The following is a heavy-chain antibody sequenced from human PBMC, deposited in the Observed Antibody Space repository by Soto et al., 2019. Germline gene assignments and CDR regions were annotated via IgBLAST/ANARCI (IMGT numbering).Heavy chain of an antibody. D-gene: IGHD3-3*01. Sequence: QVKLVESGGGVIQPGRSLRLSCVASGFNFRSFGMHWVRQAPGKGPEWVAVISHDGADEYYADSVKGRFTISRDNSKNTLYLQVNSLRVEDTAVYYFVKEWLEWLVIGDDAVDIWGQGTMVTVSS. J-gene: IGHJ3*02. CDR3: VKEWLEWLVIGDDAVDI. CDR1: GFNFRSFG. CDR2: ISHDGADE. V-gene: IGHV3-30*18.